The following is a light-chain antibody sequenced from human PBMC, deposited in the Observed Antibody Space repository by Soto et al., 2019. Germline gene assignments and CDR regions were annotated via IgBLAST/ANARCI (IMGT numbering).Light chain of an antibody. V-gene: IGKV1-27*01. J-gene: IGKJ1*01. CDR1: QGISNY. CDR2: AAS. Sequence: DIQMTQSPSSLSASVGDRVTITCRASQGISNYLAWYQRKPGKVPKLVIYAASTLRSGVPSRFSGSGSGTDFTLTICSLQHEDVATYYCQKYNSASWTFGQGTKVDI. CDR3: QKYNSASWT.